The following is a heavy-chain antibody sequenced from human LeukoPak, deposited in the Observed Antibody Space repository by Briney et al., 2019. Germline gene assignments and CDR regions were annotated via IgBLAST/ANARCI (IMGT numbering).Heavy chain of an antibody. Sequence: RGESLKISCKGSGYSFTTYWIGGVRQMPGKGLEWMGIIYPGDSDTRYSPSFQGQVTISADNSISTAYMQWRSLKASDTAMYYCARLRYDFWSGSAAYYFDYWGQGTLVTVSS. J-gene: IGHJ4*02. V-gene: IGHV5-51*01. CDR2: IYPGDSDT. CDR3: ARLRYDFWSGSAAYYFDY. D-gene: IGHD3-3*01. CDR1: GYSFTTYW.